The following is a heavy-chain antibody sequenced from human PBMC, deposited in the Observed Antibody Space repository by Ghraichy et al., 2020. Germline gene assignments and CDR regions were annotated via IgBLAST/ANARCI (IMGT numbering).Heavy chain of an antibody. D-gene: IGHD3-3*01. CDR1: GYTFTSYY. CDR3: ARDQERIFGVVTHDAFDI. CDR2: INPSGGST. Sequence: ASVKVSCKASGYTFTSYYMHWVRQAPGQGLEWMGIINPSGGSTSYAQKFQGRVTMTRDTSTSTVYMELSSLRSEDTAVYYCARDQERIFGVVTHDAFDIWGQGTMVTVSS. J-gene: IGHJ3*02. V-gene: IGHV1-46*01.